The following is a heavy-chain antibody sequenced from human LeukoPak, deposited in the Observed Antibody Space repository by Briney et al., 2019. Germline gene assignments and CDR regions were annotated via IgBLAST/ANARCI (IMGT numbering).Heavy chain of an antibody. CDR3: AREDPYYDFWSGYTFDY. Sequence: SETLSLTCTVSGGSISSGYYWGWIRQPPGKGLEWIGSIYHSGSTYYNPSLKSRVTISVDTSKNQFSLKLSSVTAADTAVYYCAREDPYYDFWSGYTFDYWGQGTLVTVSS. CDR1: GGSISSGYY. D-gene: IGHD3-3*01. V-gene: IGHV4-38-2*02. CDR2: IYHSGST. J-gene: IGHJ4*02.